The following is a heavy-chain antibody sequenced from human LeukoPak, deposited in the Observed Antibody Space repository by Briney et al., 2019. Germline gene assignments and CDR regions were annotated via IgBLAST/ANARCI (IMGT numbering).Heavy chain of an antibody. J-gene: IGHJ4*02. V-gene: IGHV3-7*01. D-gene: IGHD6-19*01. CDR3: ARGGVAVAGTWEY. CDR1: GFTFSSYW. Sequence: PGGSLRLSCAASGFTFSSYWMSWVRQAPGKGLEWVANIKQDGSEKYYVDSVKGRFTISREHAKNSLYLQMNSLRAEDRAVYYCARGGVAVAGTWEYWGQGTLVTVVS. CDR2: IKQDGSEK.